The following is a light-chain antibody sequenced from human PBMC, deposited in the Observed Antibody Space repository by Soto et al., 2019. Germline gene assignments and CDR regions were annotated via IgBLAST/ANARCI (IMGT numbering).Light chain of an antibody. CDR2: GAS. CDR3: QQYNNWPPYT. J-gene: IGKJ2*01. V-gene: IGKV3-15*01. Sequence: EIVMTQSPATLYVSPGERATLSCRASQSVSRNLAWYHQKPGQAPRLLIYGASTRATGFPARFSGSGSGTKFTLTISSLQSEDFAVYYCQQYNNWPPYTFGQGTKLEIK. CDR1: QSVSRN.